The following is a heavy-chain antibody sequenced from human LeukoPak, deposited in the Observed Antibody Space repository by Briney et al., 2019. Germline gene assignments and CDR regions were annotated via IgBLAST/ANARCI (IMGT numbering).Heavy chain of an antibody. CDR1: GYTFTSYG. V-gene: IGHV1-18*01. Sequence: ASVKVSCKASGYTFTSYGISWVRQAPGQGLEWMGWISAYNGNTNYAQKLQGRVTMTRDTSTSTVYMELSSLRSEDTAVYYCAREQQQLVTGDYFDYWGQGTLVTVSS. D-gene: IGHD6-13*01. CDR2: ISAYNGNT. CDR3: AREQQQLVTGDYFDY. J-gene: IGHJ4*02.